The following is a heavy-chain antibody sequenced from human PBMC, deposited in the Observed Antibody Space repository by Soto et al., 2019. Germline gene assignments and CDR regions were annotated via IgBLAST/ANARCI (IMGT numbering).Heavy chain of an antibody. CDR1: GYRFETYA. Sequence: QVQLVQSGAEVKQPGASVKVSSKASGYRFETYAITWARQAPGQGLEWMGWISAYSVDTYSAQKFQDRLTMTKDTSTGTAYMELRSLTSDDTAVYYCARGHGAIRGALDVWGQGTTVTVSS. CDR2: ISAYSVDT. CDR3: ARGHGAIRGALDV. J-gene: IGHJ6*02. D-gene: IGHD1-26*01. V-gene: IGHV1-18*01.